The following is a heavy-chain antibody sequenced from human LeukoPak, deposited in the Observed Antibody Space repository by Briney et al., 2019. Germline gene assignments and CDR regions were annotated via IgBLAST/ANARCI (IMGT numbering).Heavy chain of an antibody. J-gene: IGHJ6*03. V-gene: IGHV4-34*01. Sequence: GSLRLSCAASGFTFSSYGMSWIRQPPGKGLEWIGEINHSGSTNYNPSLKSRVTISVDTSKNQFSLKLSSVTAADTAVYYCARGRQQWPHRYYYYMDVWGKGTTVTVSS. CDR3: ARGRQQWPHRYYYYMDV. D-gene: IGHD6-19*01. CDR2: INHSGST. CDR1: GFTFSSYG.